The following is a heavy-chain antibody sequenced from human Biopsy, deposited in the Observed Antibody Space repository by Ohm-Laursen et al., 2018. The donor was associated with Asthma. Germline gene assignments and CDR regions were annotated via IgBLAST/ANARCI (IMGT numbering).Heavy chain of an antibody. CDR2: IYYSGTT. D-gene: IGHD6-13*01. CDR3: VRGSSSWHHGPFHYYYGLDV. J-gene: IGHJ6*02. V-gene: IGHV4-39*01. Sequence: SDTLSLTCSLSSGSGGYMRSGNYYWGWIRQPPGKGLEWIGSIYYSGTTYYNPSLESRVTFSADTTKNQFSLKLTSVTAADTAVYYCVRGSSSWHHGPFHYYYGLDVWGQGTTATVSS. CDR1: SGSGGYMRSGNYY.